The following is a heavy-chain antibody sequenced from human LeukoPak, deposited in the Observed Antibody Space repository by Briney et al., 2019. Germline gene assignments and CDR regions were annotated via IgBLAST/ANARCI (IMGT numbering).Heavy chain of an antibody. CDR1: GFXFSSYA. CDR3: VKHSGGVYGNSDS. V-gene: IGHV3-23*01. CDR2: VGRSGVDT. J-gene: IGHJ4*02. D-gene: IGHD1-1*01. Sequence: PGGSLRLSCVASGFXFSSYAVSWFRQAPGKGQEWVSGVGRSGVDTYYADSVRGRFTISKDSSKNTLQMNSLSAEDTAIYYCVKHSGGVYGNSDSWGQGILVTVSS.